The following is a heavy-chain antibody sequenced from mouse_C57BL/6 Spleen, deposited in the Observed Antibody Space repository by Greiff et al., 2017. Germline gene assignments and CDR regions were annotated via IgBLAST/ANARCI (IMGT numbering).Heavy chain of an antibody. J-gene: IGHJ4*01. CDR1: GFNIKDYY. D-gene: IGHD2-5*01. Sequence: VQLQQSGAELVKPGASVKLSCTASGFNIKDYYMHWVKQRTEQGLEWIGRIDPEDGETKYAPKFQGKATITADTSSNTAYLQLSSLTSEDTAVYYCARIPPPDYSNCDYAMDYWGQGTSVTVSS. CDR3: ARIPPPDYSNCDYAMDY. CDR2: IDPEDGET. V-gene: IGHV14-2*01.